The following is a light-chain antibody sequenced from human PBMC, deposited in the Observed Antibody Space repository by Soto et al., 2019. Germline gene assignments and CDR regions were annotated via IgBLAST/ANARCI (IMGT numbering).Light chain of an antibody. CDR1: NSDIGAYNS. V-gene: IGLV2-11*01. Sequence: QSVLTQPRSVSGSLGQSVTISCTGSNSDIGAYNSVSWYQQYPGKAPKPIIYDVNEWPSGVPDRFSGSKSGHTASLTISGLKPDYEADYYCFSRAGSLYVLGNGTKVTVL. CDR2: DVN. J-gene: IGLJ1*01. CDR3: FSRAGSLYV.